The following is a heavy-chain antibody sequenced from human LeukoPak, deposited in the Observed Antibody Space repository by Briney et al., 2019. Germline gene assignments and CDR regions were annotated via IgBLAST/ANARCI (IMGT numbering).Heavy chain of an antibody. V-gene: IGHV3-15*01. CDR1: GFTFSNAR. CDR2: IKSKTDGGTT. Sequence: GGSLRLSCAASGFTFSNARMSWVRQAPGKGLEWVGRIKSKTDGGTTDYAAPVKGRFTISRDDSKNTLYLQMNSLKTEDTAVYYCTTKGPACSGGSCYWRWGQGTLVTVSS. CDR3: TTKGPACSGGSCYWR. J-gene: IGHJ4*02. D-gene: IGHD2-15*01.